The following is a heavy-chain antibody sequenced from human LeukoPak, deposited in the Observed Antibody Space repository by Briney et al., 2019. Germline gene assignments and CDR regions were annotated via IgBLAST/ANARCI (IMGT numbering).Heavy chain of an antibody. CDR3: ATSTVVTR. J-gene: IGHJ4*02. CDR1: TFTFSSYA. Sequence: PGGSLRLSCAASTFTFSSYAMSWVRQAPGKGLEWVSGISDSGDSTYYADSVKGRFTISRDNSKNTLYLQMNSLRAEDTAVYYCATSTVVTRWGQGTLVTVSS. CDR2: ISDSGDST. D-gene: IGHD4-23*01. V-gene: IGHV3-23*01.